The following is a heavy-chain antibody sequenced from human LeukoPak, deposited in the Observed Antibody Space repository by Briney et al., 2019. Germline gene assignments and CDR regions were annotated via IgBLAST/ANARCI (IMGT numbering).Heavy chain of an antibody. D-gene: IGHD1-26*01. CDR3: LRVEPSADY. Sequence: ASVKVSCKASGYTFTNYDINWVRQATGQGLEWMGWVNPKSGYTGYAQKFQVRVTITRDTSISTAYMELSSLRSADTAVYYCLRVEPSADYWGEGTLLTVSP. CDR1: GYTFTNYD. CDR2: VNPKSGYT. J-gene: IGHJ4*02. V-gene: IGHV1-8*01.